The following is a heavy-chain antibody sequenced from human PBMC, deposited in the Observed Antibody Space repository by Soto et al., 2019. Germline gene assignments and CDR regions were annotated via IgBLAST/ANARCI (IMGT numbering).Heavy chain of an antibody. CDR2: IIPIFGTA. D-gene: IGHD6-13*01. J-gene: IGHJ6*02. Sequence: SVKVSCKASGVTFSSYAISWVRQAPGQGLEWMGGIIPIFGTANYAQKFQGRVTITADESTSTAYMELSSLRSEDTAVYYCASGIAAAGLAYYYSGMDVWGQGTTVTVS. CDR3: ASGIAAAGLAYYYSGMDV. V-gene: IGHV1-69*13. CDR1: GVTFSSYA.